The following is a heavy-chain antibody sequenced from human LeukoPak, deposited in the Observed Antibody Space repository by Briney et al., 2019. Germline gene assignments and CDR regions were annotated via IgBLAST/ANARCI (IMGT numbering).Heavy chain of an antibody. D-gene: IGHD5-12*01. CDR1: GSTFSSYA. V-gene: IGHV3-23*01. CDR3: AKDKLRGYTLWDY. Sequence: GGSLRLSCAASGSTFSSYAMSWVRQAPGKGLEWVSAISGSGGSTYYADSVKGRFTISRDNSKNTLYLQMNSLRAEDTAVYYCAKDKLRGYTLWDYWGQGTLVTVSS. CDR2: ISGSGGST. J-gene: IGHJ4*02.